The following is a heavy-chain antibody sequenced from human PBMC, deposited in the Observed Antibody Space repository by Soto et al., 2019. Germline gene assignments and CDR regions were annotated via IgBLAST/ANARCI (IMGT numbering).Heavy chain of an antibody. V-gene: IGHV4-59*08. D-gene: IGHD7-27*01. CDR3: ARRWGRTFDY. Sequence: PSETLSLTCTVSGGSISSYYWSWIRQPPGKGLEWIGCIYYSGSTNYNPSLKSRVTISVDTSKNQFSLKLSSVTAADTAVYYCARRWGRTFDYWGQGTLVTVSS. J-gene: IGHJ4*02. CDR1: GGSISSYY. CDR2: IYYSGST.